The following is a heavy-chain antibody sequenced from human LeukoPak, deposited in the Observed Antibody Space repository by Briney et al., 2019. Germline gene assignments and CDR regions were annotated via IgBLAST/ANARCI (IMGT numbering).Heavy chain of an antibody. J-gene: IGHJ5*02. CDR2: IDHSGSS. V-gene: IGHV4-59*01. CDR1: GAXISSSY. CDR3: ARGRNWFDP. Sequence: SETLSLTCPVSGAXISSSYWSWIRQPPGKGLEWIGYIDHSGSSDYNPSLKSRVTMSVDTSKNQFSLKVSSVTAADTAVYYCARGRNWFDPWGQGTPVTVSS.